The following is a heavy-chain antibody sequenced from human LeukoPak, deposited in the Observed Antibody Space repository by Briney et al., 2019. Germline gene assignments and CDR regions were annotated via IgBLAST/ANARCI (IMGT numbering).Heavy chain of an antibody. CDR1: GGSVASTAYY. CDR2: IYNSGRT. V-gene: IGHV4-61*08. CDR3: ARGLPGDPFEAAAGYYFDY. D-gene: IGHD6-13*01. Sequence: SETLSLTCTVSGGSVASTAYYWSWIRQPPGKGLEWIGYIYNSGRTNNNPSLKSRVTMSVETSKNQFSLKLSSVTAADTAVYYCARGLPGDPFEAAAGYYFDYWGQGTLVTVSS. J-gene: IGHJ4*02.